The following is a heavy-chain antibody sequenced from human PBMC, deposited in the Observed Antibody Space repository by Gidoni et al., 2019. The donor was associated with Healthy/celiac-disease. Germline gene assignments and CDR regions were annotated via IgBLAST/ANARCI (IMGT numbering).Heavy chain of an antibody. Sequence: QVTLKESGPVLVKPTETLTLTCTVSGFSLSNARMGVSWIRQPPGKALEWLAHIFSNDEKSYSTSLKSRLTISKDTSKSQVVLTMTNMDPVDTATYYCARIQWRGCSGGSCSLYYYGMDVWGQGTTVTVSS. D-gene: IGHD2-15*01. CDR1: GFSLSNARMG. CDR3: ARIQWRGCSGGSCSLYYYGMDV. J-gene: IGHJ6*02. CDR2: IFSNDEK. V-gene: IGHV2-26*01.